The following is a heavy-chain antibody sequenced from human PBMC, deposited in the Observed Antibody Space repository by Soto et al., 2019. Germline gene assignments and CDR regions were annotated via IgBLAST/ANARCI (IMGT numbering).Heavy chain of an antibody. CDR2: ISPGERA. Sequence: QVQLQESGPGLLKPSETLSLTCTVSGVSINSYYWRWVRPPAGKGLDWIGRISPGERASYNPSLQRRVDMSIDMSRNEFSLKMTSGSAADTAVYFCAIQFPGSLVRNRAFDIWGPGTLVTVSS. V-gene: IGHV4-4*07. CDR1: GVSINSYY. D-gene: IGHD4-4*01. CDR3: AIQFPGSLVRNRAFDI. J-gene: IGHJ3*02.